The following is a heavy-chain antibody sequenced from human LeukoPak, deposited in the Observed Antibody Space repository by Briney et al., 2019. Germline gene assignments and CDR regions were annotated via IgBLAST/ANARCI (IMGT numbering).Heavy chain of an antibody. CDR2: IIPIFGTA. Sequence: SVKVSCKASGGTFSSYAISWVRQAPGQGLEWMGGIIPIFGTANYAQKFQGRVTITADESTSTAYMELSSLRSEDTAVYYCARHDDYSRTFDIWGQGTLVTVSS. J-gene: IGHJ3*02. D-gene: IGHD4-11*01. CDR1: GGTFSSYA. CDR3: ARHDDYSRTFDI. V-gene: IGHV1-69*13.